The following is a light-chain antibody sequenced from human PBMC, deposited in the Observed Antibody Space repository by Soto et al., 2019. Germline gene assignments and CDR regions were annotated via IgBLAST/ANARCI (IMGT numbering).Light chain of an antibody. V-gene: IGKV3-20*01. CDR2: GTS. CDR3: QQYDESFRT. CDR1: QSVNSNY. J-gene: IGKJ1*01. Sequence: IVLTQSPGTLSLSPGERATLSCRASQSVNSNYLAGYQQKPGQSHRVLMYGTSNRATGIPDRFSGSGSGTDFTLTISRLEPEDFAVYYCQQYDESFRTFGQGTKVEIK.